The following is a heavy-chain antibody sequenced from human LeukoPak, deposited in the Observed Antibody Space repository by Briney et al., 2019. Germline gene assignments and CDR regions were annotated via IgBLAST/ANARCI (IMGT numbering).Heavy chain of an antibody. V-gene: IGHV4-39*01. J-gene: IGHJ4*02. CDR2: IDYSGTT. CDR3: ARHFDYYGYYFDY. Sequence: PSETLSLTCTVSGGSLTTTSYSWGWIRLPPGKGLEWIGSIDYSGTTYYNPSLKSRFTISVDTSKNQFSLKLTSVTAADTAVYYCARHFDYYGYYFDYWGQGTLVTVSS. CDR1: GGSLTTTSYS. D-gene: IGHD1-26*01.